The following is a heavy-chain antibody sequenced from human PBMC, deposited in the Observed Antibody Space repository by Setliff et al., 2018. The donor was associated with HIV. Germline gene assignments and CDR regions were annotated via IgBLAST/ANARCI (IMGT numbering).Heavy chain of an antibody. J-gene: IGHJ4*02. Sequence: PSETLSLTCVVSDDSFSNYDWTWIRQSPGKTLEWIGYLSSSGITNYNPSLRSRVTISIETSNTRFSLWLRSATAADTATYFCARLGGAIDDGGSSLRLDFWGQGMLVTVSS. CDR1: DDSFSNYD. D-gene: IGHD2-21*01. CDR3: ARLGGAIDDGGSSLRLDF. V-gene: IGHV4-4*09. CDR2: LSSSGIT.